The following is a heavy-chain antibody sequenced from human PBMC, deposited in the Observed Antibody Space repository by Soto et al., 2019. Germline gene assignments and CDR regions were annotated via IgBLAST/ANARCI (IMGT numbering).Heavy chain of an antibody. V-gene: IGHV1-69*02. J-gene: IGHJ4*02. CDR2: IIPILGIA. CDR3: ARGLYYDILTGYDDY. CDR1: GGTFSIYT. D-gene: IGHD3-9*01. Sequence: SVKVSCKASGGTFSIYTISWVRQAPGQGLEWMGRIIPILGIANYAQKFQGRVTITADKSTSTAYMELSSLRSEDTAVYYCARGLYYDILTGYDDYWGQGTLVTVSS.